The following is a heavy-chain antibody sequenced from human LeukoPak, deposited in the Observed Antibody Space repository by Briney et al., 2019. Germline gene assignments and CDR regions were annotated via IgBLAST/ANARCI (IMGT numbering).Heavy chain of an antibody. D-gene: IGHD4-17*01. V-gene: IGHV3-9*01. CDR3: AKDIGTVTSPDAFDI. J-gene: IGHJ3*02. CDR1: GFTFDDYA. Sequence: PGGSLRLSCAASGFTFDDYAMHWVRQAPGKGLEWVSGISWNSGSIGYTDSVKGRFTTSRDNAKNSLYLQMNSLRAEDTALYYCAKDIGTVTSPDAFDIWGQGTMVTVSS. CDR2: ISWNSGSI.